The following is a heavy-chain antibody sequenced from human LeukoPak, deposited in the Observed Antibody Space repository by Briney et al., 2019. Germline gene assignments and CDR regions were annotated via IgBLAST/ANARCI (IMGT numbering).Heavy chain of an antibody. D-gene: IGHD5-18*01. CDR3: ARVFYTAMVISEYYFDY. Sequence: ASVKVSCKASAYTFTAYYLHWVRQAPGQGLEWMGWISAYNGNTNYAQKLQGRVTMTTDTSTSTAYMELRSLRSDDTAVYYCARVFYTAMVISEYYFDYWGQGTLVTVSS. CDR2: ISAYNGNT. V-gene: IGHV1-18*04. J-gene: IGHJ4*02. CDR1: AYTFTAYY.